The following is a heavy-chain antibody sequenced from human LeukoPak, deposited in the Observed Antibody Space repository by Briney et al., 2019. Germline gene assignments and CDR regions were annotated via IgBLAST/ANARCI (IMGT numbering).Heavy chain of an antibody. D-gene: IGHD2-2*01. Sequence: ASVKVSCKASGYTFTNYALHWVRQAPGQRVEWMGWINAGNGDTKYSQKFQGRVTITRDTSANTAYMELSSLRSEDTAVYHCARGYCSSTSCQYYFDYWGPGTLVTVSS. V-gene: IGHV1-3*01. J-gene: IGHJ4*02. CDR3: ARGYCSSTSCQYYFDY. CDR2: INAGNGDT. CDR1: GYTFTNYA.